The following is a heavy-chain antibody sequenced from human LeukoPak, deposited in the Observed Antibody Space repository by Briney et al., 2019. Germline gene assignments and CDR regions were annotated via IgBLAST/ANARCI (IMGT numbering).Heavy chain of an antibody. V-gene: IGHV4-34*01. CDR2: INHSGVT. CDR3: ARSRDFDC. Sequence: SETLSLTCAVYGASFSGYYWSWIRQPPGKGLEWIGEINHSGVTNCSPSLKSLVTISVDTSKNQFSLILSSVTAADTAVYYCARSRDFDCWGQGTLVTVSS. J-gene: IGHJ4*02. CDR1: GASFSGYY.